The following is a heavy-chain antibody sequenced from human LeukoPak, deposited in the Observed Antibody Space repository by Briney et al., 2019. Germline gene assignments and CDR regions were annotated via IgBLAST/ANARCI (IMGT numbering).Heavy chain of an antibody. CDR1: GFTFSSYA. D-gene: IGHD3-9*01. Sequence: QSGGSLRLSCAASGFTFSSYAMSWVRQAPGKGLEWVSAISGSGGSTYYADSVKGRFTISRDNSKNTLYLQMNSLRAEDTAVYYCAKDTLYYDILTGYHQVIDYWGQGTLVTVSS. V-gene: IGHV3-23*01. J-gene: IGHJ4*02. CDR3: AKDTLYYDILTGYHQVIDY. CDR2: ISGSGGST.